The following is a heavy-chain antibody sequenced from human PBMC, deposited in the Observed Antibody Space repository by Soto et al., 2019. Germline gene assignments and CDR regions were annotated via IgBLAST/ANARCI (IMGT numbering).Heavy chain of an antibody. V-gene: IGHV1-69*01. D-gene: IGHD6-13*01. CDR2: IIPIFGTA. J-gene: IGHJ4*02. CDR1: GGTFSSYA. Sequence: QVQLVQSGAEVKKPGSSVKVSCKASGGTFSSYAISWVRQAPGQGLEWMGGIIPIFGTANYAQKFQGRFTITEDESTRTHYMELSSLRSEDTAVYYCARAGAPYSSSYYFDYWGQGTLVTVPS. CDR3: ARAGAPYSSSYYFDY.